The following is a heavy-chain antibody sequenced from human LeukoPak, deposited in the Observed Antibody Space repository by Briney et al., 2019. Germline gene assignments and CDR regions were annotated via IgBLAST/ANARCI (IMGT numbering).Heavy chain of an antibody. CDR3: ARVDCSGGSCYFRVNFDY. J-gene: IGHJ4*02. V-gene: IGHV1-18*01. Sequence: ASVKVSCKASGGTFSSYAISWVRQAPGQGLEWMGWISAYNGNTNYAQKLQGRVTMTTDTSTSTAYMELRSLRSDDTAVYYCARVDCSGGSCYFRVNFDYWGQGTLVTVSS. CDR1: GGTFSSYA. D-gene: IGHD2-15*01. CDR2: ISAYNGNT.